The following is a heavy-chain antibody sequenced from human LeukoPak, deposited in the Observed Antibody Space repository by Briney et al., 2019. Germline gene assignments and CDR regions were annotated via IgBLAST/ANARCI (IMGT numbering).Heavy chain of an antibody. Sequence: GGSLRLSCAASGFTFSSYAMSWVRQAPGKGLEWVSAISGSGGSTYYADSVKGRFTTSRDNSKNTLYLQMNSLRAEDTAVYYCAKDLPSYYYDSSGYILFDYWGQGTLVTVSS. V-gene: IGHV3-23*01. CDR3: AKDLPSYYYDSSGYILFDY. J-gene: IGHJ4*02. CDR1: GFTFSSYA. D-gene: IGHD3-22*01. CDR2: ISGSGGST.